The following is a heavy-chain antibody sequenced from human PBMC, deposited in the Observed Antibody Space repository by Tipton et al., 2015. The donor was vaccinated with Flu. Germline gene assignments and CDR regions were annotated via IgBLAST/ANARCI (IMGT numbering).Heavy chain of an antibody. CDR3: ASEMATIKSGRYYYYMDV. D-gene: IGHD5-24*01. CDR1: GDSVSSNSAA. CDR2: TYYRSKWYN. Sequence: GLVKPSQTLSLTCAISGDSVSSNSAAWNWIRQSPSRGLEWLGRTYYRSKWYNDYAVSVKSRITINPDTSKNQFSLQLNSVTPEDTAVYYCASEMATIKSGRYYYYMDVWGKGTTVTVSS. J-gene: IGHJ6*03. V-gene: IGHV6-1*01.